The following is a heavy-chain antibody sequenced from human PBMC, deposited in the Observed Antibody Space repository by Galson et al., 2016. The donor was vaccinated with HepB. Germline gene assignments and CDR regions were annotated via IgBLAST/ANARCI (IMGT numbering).Heavy chain of an antibody. CDR1: GGTISSGNW. V-gene: IGHV4-4*02. Sequence: ETLSLTCAVSGGTISSGNWWSWVRQTPGNGLEWIGEIYHSGNTNYNPSLRSRVTISIDESKNHFSLKLTSVTAADTAVYYCARGEYQLLYTWFDSWGQGILVTVSS. J-gene: IGHJ5*01. CDR2: IYHSGNT. D-gene: IGHD2-2*01. CDR3: ARGEYQLLYTWFDS.